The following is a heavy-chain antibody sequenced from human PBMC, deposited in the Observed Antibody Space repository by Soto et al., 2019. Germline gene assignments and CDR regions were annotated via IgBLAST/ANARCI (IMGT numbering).Heavy chain of an antibody. Sequence: SETLSLTCSVSGGSISSYYWSWIRQPPGKGLEWIGYIYYSGSTNYNPSLKSRVTISVDTSKNQFSLKLSSVTAADTAVYYCMLGSGWKDFDYWGQGTLVTVSS. CDR1: GGSISSYY. J-gene: IGHJ4*02. CDR3: MLGSGWKDFDY. CDR2: IYYSGST. D-gene: IGHD3-22*01. V-gene: IGHV4-59*01.